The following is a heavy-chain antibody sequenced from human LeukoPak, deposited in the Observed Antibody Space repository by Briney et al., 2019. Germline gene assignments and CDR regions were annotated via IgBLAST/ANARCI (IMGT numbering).Heavy chain of an antibody. CDR1: GGSISSYY. CDR2: IYYSGST. D-gene: IGHD1-26*01. J-gene: IGHJ4*02. CDR3: ARSRSGTYSNFDY. Sequence: PSETLSLTCTVSGGSISSYYWSWVRQSPGKGLEWIGFIYYSGSTSYNPSLRSRVTISVDTSKNQFSLKLSSVTAADTAVYYCARSRSGTYSNFDYWGQGTLVTVSS. V-gene: IGHV4-59*08.